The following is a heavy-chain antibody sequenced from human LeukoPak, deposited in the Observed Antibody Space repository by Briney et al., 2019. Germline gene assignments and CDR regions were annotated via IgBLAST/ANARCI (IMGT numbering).Heavy chain of an antibody. CDR3: ARCRYGSGSYSQD. CDR1: GFSFSDYY. Sequence: GGSLRLSCAASGFSFSDYYMSWIRQAPGKGLEWVSYISSSGSTIYYADSVKRRFTISRDNAKNSLYLQMNSLRAEDTAVYYCARCRYGSGSYSQDWGQGTLVTVSS. J-gene: IGHJ4*02. CDR2: ISSSGSTI. V-gene: IGHV3-11*01. D-gene: IGHD3-10*01.